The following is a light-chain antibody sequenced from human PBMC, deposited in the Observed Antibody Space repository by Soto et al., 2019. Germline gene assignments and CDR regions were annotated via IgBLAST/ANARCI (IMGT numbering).Light chain of an antibody. J-gene: IGKJ5*01. CDR3: QQYDNLPIT. V-gene: IGKV1-33*01. CDR2: DAS. Sequence: IHMTESPSSLSASVGDRFTIACRASQRIISYLNWYQQEPGKAPKLLIYDASNLETGVPSRFSGSGSGTDFTFTISSLQPEDIATYYCQQYDNLPITFGQGTRLEIK. CDR1: QRIISY.